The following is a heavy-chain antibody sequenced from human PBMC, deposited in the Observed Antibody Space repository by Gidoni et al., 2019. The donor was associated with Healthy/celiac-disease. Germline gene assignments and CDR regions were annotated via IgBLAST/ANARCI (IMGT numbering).Heavy chain of an antibody. Sequence: QVQLQESGPGLVKPSETLSLTCTVSGGSISSSYWSWLRQPPGKGLEWIGYIYYSGSTNYNPSLKSRVTISVDTSKNQFSLKLSSVTAADTAVYYCARLLVVNYGSGSFDAFDIWGQGTMVTVSS. V-gene: IGHV4-59*08. D-gene: IGHD3-10*01. J-gene: IGHJ3*02. CDR2: IYYSGST. CDR3: ARLLVVNYGSGSFDAFDI. CDR1: GGSISSSY.